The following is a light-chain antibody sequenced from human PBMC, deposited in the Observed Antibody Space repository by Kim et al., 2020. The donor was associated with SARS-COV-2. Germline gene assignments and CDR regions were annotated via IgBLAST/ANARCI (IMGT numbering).Light chain of an antibody. Sequence: GQRVTISCSGSRSNIGSNAVNWYQQLPGTAPKLLIYSNDYRPSGVPDRFSGSKSGTSASLAISGLQSEDEADYYCAAWDNSPNGVIFGGGTQLTVL. J-gene: IGLJ2*01. CDR1: RSNIGSNA. CDR2: SND. CDR3: AAWDNSPNGVI. V-gene: IGLV1-44*01.